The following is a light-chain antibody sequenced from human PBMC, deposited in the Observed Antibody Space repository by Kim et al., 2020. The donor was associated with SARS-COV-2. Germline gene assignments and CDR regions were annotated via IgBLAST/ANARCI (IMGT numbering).Light chain of an antibody. CDR3: QVWDSSSDHWV. Sequence: PGKTARITCGGNNIGSKSVHWYQQKPGQAPVLVIYYDSDRTSGIPERFSGANSGNTATLTISRVEAGDEADYYCQVWDSSSDHWVFGGGTQLTVL. CDR2: YDS. J-gene: IGLJ3*02. CDR1: NIGSKS. V-gene: IGLV3-21*04.